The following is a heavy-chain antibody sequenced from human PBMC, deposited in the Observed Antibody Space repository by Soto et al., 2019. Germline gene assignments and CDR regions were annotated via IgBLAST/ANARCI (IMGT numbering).Heavy chain of an antibody. CDR3: ARAYYYDSSGYYYGDVFDI. D-gene: IGHD3-22*01. CDR2: ISAYNGNT. Sequence: ASVKVSCKASGYTFTSYGISWVRQAPGQGLEWMGWISAYNGNTNYAQKLQGRVTMTTDTSTSTAYMELRSLRSDDTAVYYCARAYYYDSSGYYYGDVFDIWGQGTMVTVSS. CDR1: GYTFTSYG. J-gene: IGHJ3*02. V-gene: IGHV1-18*01.